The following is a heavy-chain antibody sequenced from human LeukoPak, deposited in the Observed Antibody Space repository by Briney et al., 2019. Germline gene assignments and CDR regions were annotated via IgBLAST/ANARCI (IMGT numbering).Heavy chain of an antibody. CDR1: GGSINSYH. CDR3: ARRQSSWYFDY. CDR2: IYYSGST. Sequence: SETLSLTCTVSGGSINSYHWSWIRQPPGKGLEWIGYIYYSGSTSYNPSLKSRVTISVDTSKNQFSLKLSSVIAADTAVYYCARRQSSWYFDYWGQGTLVTVSS. J-gene: IGHJ4*02. V-gene: IGHV4-59*08. D-gene: IGHD6-13*01.